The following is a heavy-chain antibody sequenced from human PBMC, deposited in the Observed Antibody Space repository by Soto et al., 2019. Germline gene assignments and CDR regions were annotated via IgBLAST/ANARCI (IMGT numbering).Heavy chain of an antibody. Sequence: SVKVSCKASGGTFSSYAISWVRQAPGQGLEWMGGIIPIFGTANYAQKFQGRVTITADESTSTAYMELSSLRSEDTAVYYCARGPLDCSGGSCYVGYFDYWGQGTLVTVSS. CDR2: IIPIFGTA. CDR3: ARGPLDCSGGSCYVGYFDY. V-gene: IGHV1-69*13. J-gene: IGHJ4*02. CDR1: GGTFSSYA. D-gene: IGHD2-15*01.